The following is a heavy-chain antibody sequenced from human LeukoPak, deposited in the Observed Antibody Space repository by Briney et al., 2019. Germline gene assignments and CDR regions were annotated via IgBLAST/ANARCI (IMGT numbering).Heavy chain of an antibody. D-gene: IGHD6-19*01. CDR3: AKGQWLASYYYYYMDV. CDR1: GGTFSSNT. CDR2: IIPIFGTA. V-gene: IGHV1-69*13. J-gene: IGHJ6*03. Sequence: SVKVSCKASGGTFSSNTISWVRQAPGQGLECMGGIIPIFGTANYAQKFQGRVTITADESTSTAYMELSSLRYEDTAVYYCAKGQWLASYYYYYMDVWGKGTTVTVSS.